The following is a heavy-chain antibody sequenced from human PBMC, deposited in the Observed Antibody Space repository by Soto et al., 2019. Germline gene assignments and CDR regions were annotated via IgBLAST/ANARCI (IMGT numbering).Heavy chain of an antibody. Sequence: SVKVSCKASGGTFSSYTITWVRQAPGQGLEWMGGITPMFGTPNYAQKFRGRVTITADESTTTAYMELSSLRSEDTAMYFCARDGTLYDSRAYYYLYWGQGTLVTVSS. CDR1: GGTFSSYT. D-gene: IGHD3-22*01. J-gene: IGHJ4*02. CDR2: ITPMFGTP. CDR3: ARDGTLYDSRAYYYLY. V-gene: IGHV1-69*13.